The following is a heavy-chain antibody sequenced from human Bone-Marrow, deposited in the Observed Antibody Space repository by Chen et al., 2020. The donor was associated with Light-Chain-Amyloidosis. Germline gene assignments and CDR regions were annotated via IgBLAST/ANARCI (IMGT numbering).Heavy chain of an antibody. J-gene: IGHJ3*01. CDR1: GFMLSDHA. Sequence: QVSLVESGGGVVQPGTSLRLSCAASGFMLSDHATHWVRQLPGKGLEWVAIMSDREIDVYYADSVKGRFTTSRDNSKNTLYLQSSNLRPDDTAVDYRAKVSKFRVGVDAFDVWGQETMCTVSS. V-gene: IGHV3-30*18. CDR3: AKVSKFRVGVDAFDV. CDR2: MSDREIDV.